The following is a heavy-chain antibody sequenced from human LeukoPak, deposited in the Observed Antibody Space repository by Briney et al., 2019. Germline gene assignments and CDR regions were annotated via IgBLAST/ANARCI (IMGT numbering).Heavy chain of an antibody. CDR3: ARDGGDWFDP. Sequence: SETLSLTCTVSGGSISSYYRSWIRQPPGKGLEWIGYIYYSGSTNYNPSLKSRVTISVDTSENQFSLKLSSVTAADTAVYYCARDGGDWFDPWGQGTLVTVSS. V-gene: IGHV4-59*01. CDR2: IYYSGST. J-gene: IGHJ5*02. CDR1: GGSISSYY.